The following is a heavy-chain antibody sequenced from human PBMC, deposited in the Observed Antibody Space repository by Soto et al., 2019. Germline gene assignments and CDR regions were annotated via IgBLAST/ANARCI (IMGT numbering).Heavy chain of an antibody. Sequence: QVQLVPSGAEVQRPGSSVKVSCKASGGTFHNYALSWVRQAPGQGLEWMGGIIPVFNSANYAQKFQGRVTSTEDDSTSTAYMELRSLRPDDTAVEYCAREVTVASYSFDCWGQGTLVTVSS. D-gene: IGHD5-12*01. V-gene: IGHV1-69*01. CDR2: IIPVFNSA. CDR1: GGTFHNYA. CDR3: AREVTVASYSFDC. J-gene: IGHJ4*02.